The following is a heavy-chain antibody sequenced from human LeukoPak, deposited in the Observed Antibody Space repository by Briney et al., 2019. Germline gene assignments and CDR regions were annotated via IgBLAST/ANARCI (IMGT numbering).Heavy chain of an antibody. CDR2: ISAYNGNT. Sequence: GASVKVSCKASGYTFTSYGISWVRQAPGQGLEWMGWISAYNGNTNYAQKLQGRVTMTTDTSTSTAYMELRSLRSDDTAVYYCASGYYYDSSGYLSFDYWGQGTLVTVSS. D-gene: IGHD3-22*01. CDR3: ASGYYYDSSGYLSFDY. CDR1: GYTFTSYG. V-gene: IGHV1-18*01. J-gene: IGHJ4*02.